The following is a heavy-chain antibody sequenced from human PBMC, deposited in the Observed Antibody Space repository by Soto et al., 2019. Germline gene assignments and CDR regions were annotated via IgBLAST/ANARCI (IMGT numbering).Heavy chain of an antibody. J-gene: IGHJ4*02. CDR1: GYTLTFHG. Sequence: ASVKVACNTDGYTLTFHGITSVRQAPGQGLEWMGWISAYNGNRNYAQKVQGRVTMTTDTSTNTAYMEVRSLRSEDTAVYYWARDQVGATGDYWGQGTLVTVS. V-gene: IGHV1-18*04. CDR3: ARDQVGATGDY. D-gene: IGHD1-26*01. CDR2: ISAYNGNR.